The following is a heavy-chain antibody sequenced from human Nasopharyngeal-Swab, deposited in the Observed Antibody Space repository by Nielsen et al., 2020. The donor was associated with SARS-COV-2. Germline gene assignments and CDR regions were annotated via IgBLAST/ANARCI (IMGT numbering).Heavy chain of an antibody. CDR2: IYSGGTT. J-gene: IGHJ4*02. D-gene: IGHD1-14*01. V-gene: IGHV3-53*01. CDR1: GFTFTDSA. CDR3: ARVANHSMDS. Sequence: GESLKISCAASGFTFTDSAMQWVRQAPGKGLEWVSIIYSGGTTYYADSVRGRFTISRDNSKNTLSLQMSSLRAEDTAVYYCARVANHSMDSWGQGTLVTVSS.